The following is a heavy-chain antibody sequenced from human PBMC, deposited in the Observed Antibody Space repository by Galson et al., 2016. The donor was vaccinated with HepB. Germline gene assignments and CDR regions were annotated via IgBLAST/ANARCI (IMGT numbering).Heavy chain of an antibody. D-gene: IGHD3-10*01. CDR1: GGSISSGGYY. CDR3: ARDRSSGSGSFGY. Sequence: LSLTCAVSGGSISSGGYYWSWIRKHPGKGLEWIGYIYHSGSTYYNPSLKSRVTISVDTSKNQFSLKLSSVTAADTAVYFCARDRSSGSGSFGYWGQGTLVTVSS. V-gene: IGHV4-31*11. J-gene: IGHJ4*02. CDR2: IYHSGST.